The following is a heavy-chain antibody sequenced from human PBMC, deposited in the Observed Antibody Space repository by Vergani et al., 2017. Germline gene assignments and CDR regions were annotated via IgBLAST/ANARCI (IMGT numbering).Heavy chain of an antibody. CDR1: GGSFSGYY. D-gene: IGHD3-10*01. Sequence: QVQLQQWGAGLLKPSETLSLSCAVYGGSFSGYYWSWIRQPPGKGLEWIGEINHSGSTNYNPSLKSRVTISVATSKNQFSLKLSSVTAADTAVYYCARAGTPGKRLWFGGRWVDYWGQGTLVTVSS. V-gene: IGHV4-34*01. J-gene: IGHJ4*02. CDR3: ARAGTPGKRLWFGGRWVDY. CDR2: INHSGST.